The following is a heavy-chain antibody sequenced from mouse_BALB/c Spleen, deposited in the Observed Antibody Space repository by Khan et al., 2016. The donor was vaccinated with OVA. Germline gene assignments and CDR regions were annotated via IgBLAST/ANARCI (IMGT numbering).Heavy chain of an antibody. CDR1: GYSITSGYA. V-gene: IGHV3-2*02. J-gene: IGHJ2*01. CDR2: ISYSGVT. D-gene: IGHD1-1*01. CDR3: ARGNYYGYYFDY. Sequence: QLQESGPGLVKPSQSLSLTSTVTGYSITSGYAWNWIRQFPGNKLEWMGYISYSGVTSYTPSLKSRISITRDTSKNQFFLQLNSVTTEDTATYYCARGNYYGYYFDYWGQGTTLTVSS.